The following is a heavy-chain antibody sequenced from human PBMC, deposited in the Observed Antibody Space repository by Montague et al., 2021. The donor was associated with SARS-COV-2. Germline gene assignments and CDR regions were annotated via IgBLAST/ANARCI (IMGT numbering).Heavy chain of an antibody. CDR1: GGSIGAYY. CDR2: IDNGGST. J-gene: IGHJ3*02. Sequence: SETLSLTCTGSGGSIGAYYWSWIRQPPGKGLEWIGYIDNGGSTNXNPSRESRVTMSVDTSKNQFSLKLNSVTAADTAVYYCARHGGNDAFDIWGRGTMVTVSS. CDR3: ARHGGNDAFDI. V-gene: IGHV4-59*01. D-gene: IGHD4-23*01.